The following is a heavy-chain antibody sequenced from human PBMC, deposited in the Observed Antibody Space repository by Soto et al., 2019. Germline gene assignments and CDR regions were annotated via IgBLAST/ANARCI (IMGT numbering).Heavy chain of an antibody. V-gene: IGHV3-7*01. CDR1: GFTFSSYW. J-gene: IGHJ4*02. CDR2: INQDGNED. D-gene: IGHD1-1*01. CDR3: ARTGDGHHDFLDY. Sequence: GSLRLSCAASGFTFSSYWTNWVRQAPGKGLEWVANINQDGNEDNLLDSVKGRFTISRDNAKNSLFLQMNSLRVDDTAVYYCARTGDGHHDFLDYWGQGALVTVSS.